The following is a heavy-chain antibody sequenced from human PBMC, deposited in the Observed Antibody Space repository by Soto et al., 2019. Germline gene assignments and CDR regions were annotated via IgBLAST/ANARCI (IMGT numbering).Heavy chain of an antibody. Sequence: GGSLRLSCAASGFTFSAYSMNWVRQAPGKGLEWVSYISHHSLTVYTAHSVKGRFSISRDNAMNSLYLQMDSLRAEDTAVYFCARGGGSSPFDFGGQGTLVTVSS. J-gene: IGHJ4*02. V-gene: IGHV3-48*04. CDR1: GFTFSAYS. CDR3: ARGGGSSPFDF. CDR2: ISHHSLTV. D-gene: IGHD6-6*01.